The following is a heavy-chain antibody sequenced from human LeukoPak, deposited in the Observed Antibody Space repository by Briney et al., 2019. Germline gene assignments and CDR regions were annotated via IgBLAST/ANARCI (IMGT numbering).Heavy chain of an antibody. CDR3: ARGFGRWLQLEYFQH. CDR2: IIPIFGTA. V-gene: IGHV1-69*05. Sequence: SVKVSCKASGGTFSSYAISWVRQAPGQGLEWMGRIIPIFGTANYAQKFQGRVTITTDESTSTAYMELSSLRSGDTAVYYCARGFGRWLQLEYFQHWGQGTLVTVSS. J-gene: IGHJ1*01. D-gene: IGHD5-24*01. CDR1: GGTFSSYA.